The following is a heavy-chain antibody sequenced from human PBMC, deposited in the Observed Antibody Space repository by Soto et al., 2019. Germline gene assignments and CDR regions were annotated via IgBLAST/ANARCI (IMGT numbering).Heavy chain of an antibody. J-gene: IGHJ4*02. Sequence: SETLSLTCTVSGGPISSSGYYWSWIRQHPGKGLEWIGYIYYSGSTYYNPSLKSRVTISVDTSKNQFSLKLSSVTAADTAVYYCARGGYSGYDLDYWGQGTLVTVSS. CDR2: IYYSGST. D-gene: IGHD5-12*01. V-gene: IGHV4-31*03. CDR3: ARGGYSGYDLDY. CDR1: GGPISSSGYY.